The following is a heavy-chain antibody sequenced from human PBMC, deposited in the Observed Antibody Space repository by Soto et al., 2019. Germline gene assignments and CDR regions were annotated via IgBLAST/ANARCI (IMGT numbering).Heavy chain of an antibody. CDR2: ISPHNRNT. Sequence: QVQLVQSGAEVKRPGDSVKVSCQASGYTFGHFYITWVRQAPGQGLEWMGAISPHNRNTNYAEKFRGRVTMTTDTSTTTAYMELSSLRSDDTAVYYCARDEWGYDILTGYYKAHHFDQWGQGALVTVSS. D-gene: IGHD3-9*01. CDR3: ARDEWGYDILTGYYKAHHFDQ. V-gene: IGHV1-18*01. J-gene: IGHJ4*02. CDR1: GYTFGHFY.